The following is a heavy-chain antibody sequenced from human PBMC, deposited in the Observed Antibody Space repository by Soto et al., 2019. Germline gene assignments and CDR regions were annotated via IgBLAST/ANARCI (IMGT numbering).Heavy chain of an antibody. CDR3: ARAPTKGYSYGPYYYYGMDV. CDR1: GGSISSYY. D-gene: IGHD5-18*01. CDR2: IYTSGST. J-gene: IGHJ6*02. V-gene: IGHV4-4*07. Sequence: SETLSLTCTVSGGSISSYYWSWIRQPAGKGLEWIGRIYTSGSTNYNPSLKSRVTMSVDTSKNQFSLKLSSVTAADTAVYYCARAPTKGYSYGPYYYYGMDVWGQGTTVTVSS.